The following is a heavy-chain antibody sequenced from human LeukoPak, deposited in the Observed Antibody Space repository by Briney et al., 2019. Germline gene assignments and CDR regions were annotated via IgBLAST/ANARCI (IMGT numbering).Heavy chain of an antibody. J-gene: IGHJ3*02. CDR3: ARAFSGGNSDFAFDI. D-gene: IGHD4-23*01. Sequence: GGSRRLSCAASGFTFDDYGMSWVRQAPGKGLEGGAGINWNGVSTDYADSLKGRFTISRDNAKNSLYLQMNSLRAEDTALYYCARAFSGGNSDFAFDIRGPGTMVTVSS. V-gene: IGHV3-20*04. CDR2: INWNGVST. CDR1: GFTFDDYG.